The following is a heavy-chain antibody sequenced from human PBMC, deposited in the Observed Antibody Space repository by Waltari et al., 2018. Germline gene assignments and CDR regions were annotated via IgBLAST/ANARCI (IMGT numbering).Heavy chain of an antibody. D-gene: IGHD5-12*01. J-gene: IGHJ4*02. Sequence: EVQLVESGGGLVQPGGSLRLSCAASGFTFSSYEMNWVRQAPGKGLEWVSYISSSGSTIYYADSVKGRFTISRDNAKNSRYLQMNSLRAEDTAVYYCAREGGVPDGYNLGFDYWGQGTLVTVSS. CDR2: ISSSGSTI. CDR3: AREGGVPDGYNLGFDY. CDR1: GFTFSSYE. V-gene: IGHV3-48*03.